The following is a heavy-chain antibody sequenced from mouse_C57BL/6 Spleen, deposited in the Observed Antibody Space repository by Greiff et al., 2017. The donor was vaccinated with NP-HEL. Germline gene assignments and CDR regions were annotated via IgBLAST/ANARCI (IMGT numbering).Heavy chain of an antibody. CDR3: ARGSYFDY. CDR2: IYPRDGST. CDR1: GYTFTSYD. J-gene: IGHJ2*01. V-gene: IGHV1-85*01. Sequence: QVQLQQSGPELVKPGASVKLSCKASGYTFTSYDINWVKQRPGQGLEWIVWIYPRDGSTKYNEKFKGKATLTVDTSSSTAYMELHSLTSEDSAVYFCARGSYFDYWGQGTTLTVSS.